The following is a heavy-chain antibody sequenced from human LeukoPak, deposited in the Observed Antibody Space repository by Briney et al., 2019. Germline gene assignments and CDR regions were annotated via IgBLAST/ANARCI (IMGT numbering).Heavy chain of an antibody. CDR1: NYSISDGYY. D-gene: IGHD1-26*01. CDR2: VFRGGNT. CDR3: ARQVGATLRYFHL. V-gene: IGHV4-38-2*02. Sequence: SETLSLTCTVSNYSISDGYYWAWVRQTPGKGLEWIGSVFRGGNTYYNPSLRGRISISVDTSRNQFSLKLHSVTVADAAVYYCARQVGATLRYFHLWGQGTLVTVSS. J-gene: IGHJ1*01.